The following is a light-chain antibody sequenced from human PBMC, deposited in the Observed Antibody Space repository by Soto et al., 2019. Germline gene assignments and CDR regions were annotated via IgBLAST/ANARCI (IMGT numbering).Light chain of an antibody. CDR1: SSDAGGNNS. CDR2: AVG. V-gene: IGLV2-14*03. Sequence: QSLLTKPASVSGSPGQAITISYTGNSSDAGGNNSVSWYKHHPGKAPELMLYAVGDRPSGVSYRFSGSKSGTTASLTISGLQAADEADYFCSSYTSSMTNVFGSGTKVTVL. J-gene: IGLJ1*01. CDR3: SSYTSSMTNV.